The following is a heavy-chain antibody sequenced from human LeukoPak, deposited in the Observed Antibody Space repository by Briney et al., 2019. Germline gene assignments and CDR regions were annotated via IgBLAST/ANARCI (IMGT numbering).Heavy chain of an antibody. CDR1: GFTFSTYW. V-gene: IGHV3-7*01. CDR3: ARDYDFWSDIDY. D-gene: IGHD3-3*01. CDR2: MKRDGSEV. Sequence: GGSLRLSCAASGFTFSTYWMTWVRQAPGKGLEWVANMKRDGSEVYYANSVKGHFTISRDNAKNSLYLQMNSLRAEDTAVYYCARDYDFWSDIDYWGQGTLVTVSS. J-gene: IGHJ4*02.